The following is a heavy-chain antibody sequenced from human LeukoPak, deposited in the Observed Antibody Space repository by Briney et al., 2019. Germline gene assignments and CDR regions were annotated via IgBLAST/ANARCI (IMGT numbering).Heavy chain of an antibody. Sequence: GGSLRLSCAASGFAFNNDAMTWVRQPPGKGLEWVSTIVGDSTIEYYADSVKGRFTISSDNSKTMLFLHMNSLRAEDTAIYFGARQPYFYYYLDVWGKGTTVTVTS. CDR1: GFAFNNDA. D-gene: IGHD5-18*01. CDR2: IVGDSTIE. J-gene: IGHJ6*03. CDR3: ARQPYFYYYLDV. V-gene: IGHV3-23*01.